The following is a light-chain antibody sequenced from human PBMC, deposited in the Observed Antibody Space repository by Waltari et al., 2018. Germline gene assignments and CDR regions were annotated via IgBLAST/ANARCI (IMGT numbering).Light chain of an antibody. Sequence: AIQMXQXPXSLSXSVGXRVTITCRASQDIRNDLRWYQQKPGKAPKVLIYGSSSLHSGVPSRFSGSGSGTDFTLTISRLQPEDFATYYCLQDYNYPRTFGQGTKVEIK. J-gene: IGKJ1*01. CDR1: QDIRND. CDR2: GSS. V-gene: IGKV1-6*01. CDR3: LQDYNYPRT.